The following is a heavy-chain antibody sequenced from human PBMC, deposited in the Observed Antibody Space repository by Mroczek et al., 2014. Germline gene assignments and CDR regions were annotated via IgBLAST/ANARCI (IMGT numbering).Heavy chain of an antibody. Sequence: EVQLLESGEAWSSLGGPVRLSCAASGFTVSSNYMSWVRQAPGKGLEWVSVIYSGGSTYYADSVKGRFTISRDNSKNTLYLQMNSLRAEDTAVYYCASGSSGWYDGDYWGQGTLVTVSS. V-gene: IGHV3-66*02. CDR3: ASGSSGWYDGDY. J-gene: IGHJ4*02. CDR2: IYSGGST. CDR1: GFTVSSNY. D-gene: IGHD6-19*01.